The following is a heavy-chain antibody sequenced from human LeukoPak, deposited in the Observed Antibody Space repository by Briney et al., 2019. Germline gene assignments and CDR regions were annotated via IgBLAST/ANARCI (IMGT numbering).Heavy chain of an antibody. CDR2: VTHTGGT. Sequence: PSETLSLTCAVYGGSFSSYYWSWIRQPPGEGLEWIGEVTHTGGTNYNPSLKSRVTISLDTFKNQFSLKLTSVTAADTAVSYCARYVAKTNWFDPWGQGTLVTVSS. D-gene: IGHD3-16*01. J-gene: IGHJ5*02. CDR1: GGSFSSYY. V-gene: IGHV4-34*01. CDR3: ARYVAKTNWFDP.